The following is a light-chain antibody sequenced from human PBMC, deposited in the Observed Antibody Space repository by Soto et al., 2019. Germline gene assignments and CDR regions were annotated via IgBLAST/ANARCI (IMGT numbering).Light chain of an antibody. CDR1: QSVSTY. CDR2: GAS. V-gene: IGKV1-39*01. Sequence: QMTQSPSSLSTSDGDRVTITCRTSQSVSTYLNWYEQRPGKAPKLLIYGASSSQSGVPSRFSGSGSGTHFTITISSPQPEDFATYYCQEGSTLLTFGGGTKVDI. J-gene: IGKJ4*01. CDR3: QEGSTLLT.